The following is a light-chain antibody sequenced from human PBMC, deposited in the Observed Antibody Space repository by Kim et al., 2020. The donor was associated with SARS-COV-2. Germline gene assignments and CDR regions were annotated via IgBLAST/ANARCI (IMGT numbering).Light chain of an antibody. Sequence: QSALTQPASVSGSPGQSITISCTGTSSDVGGYDYVSWYQQHPGKAPKLMIYAVNKRPSGLSDRFSGSKSGNTASLTISGLQAEDEADYYCSSYTSTSTLVFGTGTKVTVL. CDR3: SSYTSTSTLV. CDR2: AVN. J-gene: IGLJ1*01. CDR1: SSDVGGYDY. V-gene: IGLV2-14*01.